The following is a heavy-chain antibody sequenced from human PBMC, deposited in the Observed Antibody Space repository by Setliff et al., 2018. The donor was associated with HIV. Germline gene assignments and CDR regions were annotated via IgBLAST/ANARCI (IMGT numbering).Heavy chain of an antibody. V-gene: IGHV4-61*09. Sequence: TLSLTCTVSGDSITSGTYYWSWIRQPAGMRLEWIGHISTSGTTNYNPPLKSRVAISADTSKSQSSLKLTSVTAADTAAYFCARVSTDYVWGSFLSSGPYYFDFWGQGALVTVSS. J-gene: IGHJ4*02. CDR2: ISTSGTT. CDR1: GDSITSGTYY. CDR3: ARVSTDYVWGSFLSSGPYYFDF. D-gene: IGHD3-16*01.